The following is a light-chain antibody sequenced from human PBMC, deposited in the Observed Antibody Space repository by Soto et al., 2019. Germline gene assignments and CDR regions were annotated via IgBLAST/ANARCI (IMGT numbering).Light chain of an antibody. CDR1: QSISSW. V-gene: IGKV1-5*01. CDR2: DAS. J-gene: IGKJ2*01. CDR3: QQYNSYSPMYT. Sequence: DIQMTQSPSTLSASVGDRVTITCRASQSISSWLAWYQQKPGKAPKLLIYDASSLESGFPSRFSGSGSGTEFTLTISSMQPDDFATYYCQQYNSYSPMYTFGQGTKLAIK.